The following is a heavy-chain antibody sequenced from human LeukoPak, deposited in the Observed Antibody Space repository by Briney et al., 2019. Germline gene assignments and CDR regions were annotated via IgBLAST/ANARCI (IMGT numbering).Heavy chain of an antibody. V-gene: IGHV3-21*01. CDR2: ITTSSTYI. D-gene: IGHD3-10*01. Sequence: GGSLRLSCAASGFTFISYTMNWVRQAPGKGLEWVSSITTSSTYIYYADSVRGRFTISRDNAKNSLYLRMSSLRVEDTAVYYCARGEGYYASGSYYIDYWGQGTLVTVSS. CDR1: GFTFISYT. J-gene: IGHJ4*02. CDR3: ARGEGYYASGSYYIDY.